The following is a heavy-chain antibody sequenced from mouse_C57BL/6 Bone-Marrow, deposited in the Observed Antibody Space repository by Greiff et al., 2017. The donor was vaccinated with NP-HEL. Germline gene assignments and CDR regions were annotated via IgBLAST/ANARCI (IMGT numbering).Heavy chain of an antibody. Sequence: EVQLQQSGPELVKPGASVKISCKASGYTFTDYYMNWVKQSHGKSLEWIGDINPNNGGTSYNQKFKGKATLTVDKSSSTAYMELRNLTSEDSAVYYCAKHSCYDYYAMDYWGQGTSVTVSS. CDR1: GYTFTDYY. V-gene: IGHV1-26*01. J-gene: IGHJ4*01. CDR3: AKHSCYDYYAMDY. CDR2: INPNNGGT. D-gene: IGHD2-10*01.